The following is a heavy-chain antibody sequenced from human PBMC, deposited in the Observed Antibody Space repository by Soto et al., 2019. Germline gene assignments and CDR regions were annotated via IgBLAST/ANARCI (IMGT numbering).Heavy chain of an antibody. J-gene: IGHJ4*02. CDR3: AGPSTVTTPADY. CDR2: ISAYNGNT. CDR1: GYTSTSYG. V-gene: IGHV1-18*01. Sequence: GASVNVSCKASGYTSTSYGISWVRQAPGQGLEWMGWISAYNGNTNYAQKLQGRVTMTTDTSTSTAYMELRSLRSDDTAVYYCAGPSTVTTPADYWGQGTLVTFSS. D-gene: IGHD4-17*01.